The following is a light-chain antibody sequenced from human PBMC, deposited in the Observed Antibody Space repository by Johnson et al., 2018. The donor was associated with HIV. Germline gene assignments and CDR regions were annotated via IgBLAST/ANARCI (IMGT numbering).Light chain of an antibody. CDR1: SSNIGTNY. Sequence: QSVLTQPPSASAAPGQKVTISCSGSSSNIGTNYVSWYQQFPVTAPKLLIYENNKRPSGIPDRFSGSKSGTSATLGITGLQTGDEADYYCGTSDSSLSAHFVFGTGTKITVL. CDR3: GTSDSSLSAHFV. V-gene: IGLV1-51*02. CDR2: ENN. J-gene: IGLJ1*01.